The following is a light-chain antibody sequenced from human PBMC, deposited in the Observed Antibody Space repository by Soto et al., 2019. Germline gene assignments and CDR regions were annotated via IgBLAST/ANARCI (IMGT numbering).Light chain of an antibody. J-gene: IGKJ5*01. CDR3: QQYNNWPPIT. V-gene: IGKV3-15*01. CDR1: QSVSSN. CDR2: GAF. Sequence: IVMTQSPATLSVSAGERVSLSCRESQSVSSNLDWYQRTPGQAPRLLTYGAFTRATGIPARFSVSESGTEFTLTFSRLQSEDLAFYYGQQYNNWPPITFGQRTRLEIK.